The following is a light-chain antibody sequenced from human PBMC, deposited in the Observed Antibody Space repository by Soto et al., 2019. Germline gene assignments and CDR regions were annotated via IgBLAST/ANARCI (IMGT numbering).Light chain of an antibody. CDR3: QQYMSSVT. V-gene: IGKV3-20*01. CDR2: GAS. CDR1: QSVDTTF. J-gene: IGKJ1*01. Sequence: EIVLTQSPGSLSLSPGQRATLSCRASQSVDTTFFAWYQKKPGQAPRHLMYGASKSATGIPDRFSGSGCGTDFTLIVSRLEPEDYAVYYCQQYMSSVTFGQGTKVEIK.